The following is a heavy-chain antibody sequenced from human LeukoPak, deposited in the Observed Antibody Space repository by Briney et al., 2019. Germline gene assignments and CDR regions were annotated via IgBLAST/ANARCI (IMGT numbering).Heavy chain of an antibody. D-gene: IGHD3-10*01. CDR2: IDHNGDT. V-gene: IGHV4-59*11. Sequence: SETLSLTCTVSGGSFSGPYWSWIRQTPGKGLEWIGYIDHNGDTRYNPSLKSRVTTSVDTSKNQFSLQLNSVTPADTGVYYCARDGYGPTDFWGKGSLVTVSS. CDR1: GGSFSGPY. J-gene: IGHJ4*02. CDR3: ARDGYGPTDF.